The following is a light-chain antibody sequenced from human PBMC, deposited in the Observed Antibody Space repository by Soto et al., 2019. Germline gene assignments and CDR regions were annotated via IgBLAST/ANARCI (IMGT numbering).Light chain of an antibody. Sequence: EIVLTQSPGTLSLSPGERVTLSCRASQNVRTNYLAWYQQKPGQAPRLLIYDASSRATGIPDRFSGSGSGTDFTLTISRLEPEDFAVYYCQQYASSPRTFGQGTKVDIK. CDR3: QQYASSPRT. CDR1: QNVRTNY. CDR2: DAS. V-gene: IGKV3-20*01. J-gene: IGKJ1*01.